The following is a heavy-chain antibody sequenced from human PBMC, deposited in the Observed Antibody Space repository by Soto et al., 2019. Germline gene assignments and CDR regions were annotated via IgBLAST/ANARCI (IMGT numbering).Heavy chain of an antibody. J-gene: IGHJ6*02. CDR2: IWYDGSNK. CDR3: AREEIPIGSFYYYYVMDV. D-gene: IGHD2-21*01. CDR1: GFTFSSYG. V-gene: IGHV3-33*01. Sequence: GGSLRLSCASSGFTFSSYGMHWVRQAPGKGLEWVAVIWYDGSNKYYADSVKGRFTISRDNSKNTPYLQMNSLRAEDTAVYYCAREEIPIGSFYYYYVMDVWGQGTTVTVSS.